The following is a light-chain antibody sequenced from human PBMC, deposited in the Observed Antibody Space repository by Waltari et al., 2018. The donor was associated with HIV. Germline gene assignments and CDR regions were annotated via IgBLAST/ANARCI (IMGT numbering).Light chain of an antibody. CDR3: MQALQGVS. V-gene: IGKV2-28*01. J-gene: IGKJ4*01. CDR1: QSLLHRNGFNY. Sequence: DIVMTQSPLSLTVTPGEPASIYCRSSQSLLHRNGFNYVDWYLQKPGQSPQLLIYLGSNRASGVPDRFSGSGSGTDFTLKIRRVEAEDVGVYYSMQALQGVSFGGGTKVEIK. CDR2: LGS.